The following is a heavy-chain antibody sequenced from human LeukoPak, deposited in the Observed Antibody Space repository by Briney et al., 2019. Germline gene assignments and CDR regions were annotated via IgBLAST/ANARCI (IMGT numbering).Heavy chain of an antibody. Sequence: PGRSLRLSCAASGFTFSSNGMHWVRQAPGKGLEWVAVIWYDGSKKYYEDSVKGRFTISRDNFKNTLDLQMDSLRAEDTAVYYCARMSGSHIDYWGQGTLVTVSS. J-gene: IGHJ4*02. D-gene: IGHD1-26*01. CDR3: ARMSGSHIDY. CDR1: GFTFSSNG. V-gene: IGHV3-33*01. CDR2: IWYDGSKK.